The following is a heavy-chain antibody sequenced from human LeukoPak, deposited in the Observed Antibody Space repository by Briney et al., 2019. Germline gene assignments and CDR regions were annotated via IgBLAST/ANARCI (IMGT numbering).Heavy chain of an antibody. J-gene: IGHJ5*02. Sequence: SQTLSLTCTVSGGSISSGGYYWSWIRQYPGKGLEWIGSIYYSGSTYYNPSLKSRLTMSVDTSKNHFSLKLRSVTAADTAVYYCARVRRGSMVRGVSGWFDPWGQGTLVTVSS. CDR2: IYYSGST. CDR1: GGSISSGGYY. CDR3: ARVRRGSMVRGVSGWFDP. D-gene: IGHD3-10*01. V-gene: IGHV4-30-4*08.